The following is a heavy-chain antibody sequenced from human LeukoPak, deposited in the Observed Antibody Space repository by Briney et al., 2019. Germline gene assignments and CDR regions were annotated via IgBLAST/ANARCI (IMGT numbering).Heavy chain of an antibody. CDR3: ARTDPFDY. V-gene: IGHV3-21*01. CDR1: GFTFSSYS. J-gene: IGHJ4*02. CDR2: ISSSSSYI. Sequence: GGSLRLSCAASGFTFSSYSMNWVRQAPGRGLEWVSSISSSSSYIYHADSVKGRFTISRDNAKNSLYLQMNSLRAEDTAVYYCARTDPFDYWGQGTLVTVSS.